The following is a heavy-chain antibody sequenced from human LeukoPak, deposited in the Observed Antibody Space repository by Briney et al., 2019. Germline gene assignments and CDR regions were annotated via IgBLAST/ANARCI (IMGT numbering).Heavy chain of an antibody. J-gene: IGHJ4*02. CDR2: IWYDGSNK. V-gene: IGHV3-33*01. CDR3: ARSPPGDWEYYYFDY. Sequence: GGSLRLSCAASGFTFSSYGMHWVRQAPGKGQEWVAVIWYDGSNKYYADSVKGRFTISRDNSKNTLYLQMNSLRAEDTAVYYCARSPPGDWEYYYFDYWGQGTLVTVSS. CDR1: GFTFSSYG. D-gene: IGHD7-27*01.